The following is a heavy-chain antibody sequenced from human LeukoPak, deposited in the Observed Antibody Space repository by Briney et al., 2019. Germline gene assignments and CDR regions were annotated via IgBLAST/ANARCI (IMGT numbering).Heavy chain of an antibody. D-gene: IGHD2-2*02. CDR3: ARYCSSTSCYMDESRYYGVDV. V-gene: IGHV3-13*01. CDR1: GFTFSSYD. J-gene: IGHJ6*02. CDR2: IGTAGDT. Sequence: GGSLRLSCAASGFTFSSYDMHWVRQATGKGLEWVSAIGTAGDTYYPGSVKGRFTISRENAKNSLYLQMNSLRAEDTAVYYCARYCSSTSCYMDESRYYGVDVWGQGTTVTVSS.